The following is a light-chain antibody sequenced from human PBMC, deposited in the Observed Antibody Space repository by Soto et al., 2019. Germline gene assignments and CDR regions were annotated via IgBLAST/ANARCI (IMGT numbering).Light chain of an antibody. V-gene: IGLV2-11*01. CDR2: DVS. CDR1: SSDVGGYNY. CDR3: CSYAGSYTRV. J-gene: IGLJ3*02. Sequence: ALTQPRSVSGSPGQSVTISCTGTSSDVGGYNYVSWYQQHPGKAPKLMIYDVSKRPSGVPDRFSGSKSGNTASLTISGLQAEDEADYYCCSYAGSYTRVFGGGTKLTVL.